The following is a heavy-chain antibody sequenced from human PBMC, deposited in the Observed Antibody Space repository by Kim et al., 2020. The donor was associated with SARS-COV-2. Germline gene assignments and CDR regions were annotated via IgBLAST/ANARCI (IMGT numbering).Heavy chain of an antibody. CDR2: MSDSGRQK. CDR3: ARDSNPRDVTMIGVVITDAFDI. Sequence: GGSLRLSCVASGFNVSSYEMNWVRQAPGKGLEWVSYMSDSGRQKQYADSVKGRFTVSRDNAKNSVYLQMNSLRADDTAVYYCARDSNPRDVTMIGVVITDAFDIWGQGAMVTVSS. J-gene: IGHJ3*02. V-gene: IGHV3-48*03. CDR1: GFNVSSYE. D-gene: IGHD3-22*01.